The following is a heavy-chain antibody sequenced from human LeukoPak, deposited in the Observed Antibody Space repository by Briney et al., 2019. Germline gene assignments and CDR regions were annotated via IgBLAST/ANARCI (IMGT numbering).Heavy chain of an antibody. Sequence: SQTLSLTCAISGDSVSSKSTAWNWIRQSPSRGLEWLGRTYYRSKWYNDYAVSVKSRITINPDTSKNQFSLQLNSVTPEDTAVYYCARDRDDYYDSSGYYTLLLDYWGQGTLVTVSS. J-gene: IGHJ4*02. CDR1: GDSVSSKSTA. CDR3: ARDRDDYYDSSGYYTLLLDY. D-gene: IGHD3-22*01. V-gene: IGHV6-1*01. CDR2: TYYRSKWYN.